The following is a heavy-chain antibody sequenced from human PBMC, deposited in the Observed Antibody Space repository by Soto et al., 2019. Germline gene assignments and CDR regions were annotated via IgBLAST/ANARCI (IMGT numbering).Heavy chain of an antibody. CDR3: ASGAPIVVVTAAVDY. CDR1: GFTFSSYA. V-gene: IGHV3-30-3*01. CDR2: ISYDGSNK. J-gene: IGHJ4*02. D-gene: IGHD2-21*02. Sequence: QVQLVESGGGVVQPGRSLRLSCAASGFTFSSYAMHWVRQAPGKGLEWVAVISYDGSNKYYADSVKGRFTISRDNSKNTLYLHMDSLRAEDTAVYYCASGAPIVVVTAAVDYWGQGTLVTVSS.